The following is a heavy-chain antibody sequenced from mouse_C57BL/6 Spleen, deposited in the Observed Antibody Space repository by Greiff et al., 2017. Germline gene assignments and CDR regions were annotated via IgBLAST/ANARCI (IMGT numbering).Heavy chain of an antibody. V-gene: IGHV1-64*01. CDR1: GYTFTSYW. J-gene: IGHJ3*01. CDR2: IHPNSGST. Sequence: QVQLQQPGAELVKPGASVKLSCKASGYTFTSYWMHWVKQRPGQGLEWIGMIHPNSGSTNYNEKLKSKATLTVDKSSITAYMQISGLTSEDSAVYYCASEDSFAYWGQGTLVTVSA. CDR3: ASEDSFAY.